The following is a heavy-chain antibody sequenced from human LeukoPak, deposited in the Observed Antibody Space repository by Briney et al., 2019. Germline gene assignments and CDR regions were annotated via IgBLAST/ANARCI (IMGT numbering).Heavy chain of an antibody. CDR3: ARVTVATVTTNEFDY. CDR1: GFTFSSYA. D-gene: IGHD4-17*01. CDR2: ISYDGSNK. J-gene: IGHJ4*02. Sequence: GGSLRLSCAASGFTFSSYAMHWVRQAPGKGLEWVAVISYDGSNKYYADSVEGRFTISRDNSKNTLYLQMNSLRAEDTAVYYCARVTVATVTTNEFDYWGQGTLVTVSS. V-gene: IGHV3-30-3*01.